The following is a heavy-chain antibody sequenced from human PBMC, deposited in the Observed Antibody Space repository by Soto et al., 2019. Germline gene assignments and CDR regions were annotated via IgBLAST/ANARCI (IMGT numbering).Heavy chain of an antibody. J-gene: IGHJ6*02. CDR1: GGSISSSSYY. CDR3: ARKGGIAVAGRDYYYYYGMDV. CDR2: IYYSGST. V-gene: IGHV4-39*01. Sequence: SETLSLTCTVSGGSISSSSYYWGWIRQPPGKGLEWIGSIYYSGSTYYNPSLKSRVTISVDTSKNQFSLKLSSVTAADTAVYYCARKGGIAVAGRDYYYYYGMDVWGQGTTVTVSS. D-gene: IGHD6-19*01.